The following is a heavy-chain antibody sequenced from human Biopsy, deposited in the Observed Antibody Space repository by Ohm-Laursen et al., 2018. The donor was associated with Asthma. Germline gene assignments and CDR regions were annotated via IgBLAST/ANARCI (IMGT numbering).Heavy chain of an antibody. CDR1: GGTFNTYA. D-gene: IGHD2-2*01. CDR3: ARKAGSCISRTCYSLDF. J-gene: IGHJ4*02. CDR2: INSVFGTT. V-gene: IGHV1-69*13. Sequence: GASVKVSCNSLGGTFNTYAIGWVRRAPGQGLEWMGGINSVFGTTTYPQKFQDRVTITADDSTSTVYMELSSLRSEDTAVYYCARKAGSCISRTCYSLDFWGQGTLVTVSS.